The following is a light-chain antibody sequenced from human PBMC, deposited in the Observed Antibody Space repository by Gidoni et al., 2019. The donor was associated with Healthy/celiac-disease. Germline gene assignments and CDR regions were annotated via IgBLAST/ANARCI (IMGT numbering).Light chain of an antibody. V-gene: IGKV3-20*01. CDR1: QSVSSSY. J-gene: IGKJ4*01. CDR2: GAS. CDR3: QQYGSSLLT. Sequence: EIVLTQSPGTLSLSPGERATLSCRASQSVSSSYLAWYQQKPGKAPRLLIYGASSRATGIPDRFSGSGSGTDFTLTISRLEPEDFAVYYCQQYGSSLLTFGGGTKVEIK.